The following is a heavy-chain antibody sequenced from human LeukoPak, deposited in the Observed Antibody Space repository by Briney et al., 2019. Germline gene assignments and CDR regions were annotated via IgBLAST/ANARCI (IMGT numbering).Heavy chain of an antibody. Sequence: TSETLSLTCTVSGGSISSSSYYWGWIRQPPGKGLEWIGSIYYSGSTYYNPSLKSRVTISVDTSKNQFSLKLSSVTAADTAVYYCARLIAVAMAAFDIWGQGTMVTVSS. CDR3: ARLIAVAMAAFDI. CDR1: GGSISSSSYY. CDR2: IYYSGST. V-gene: IGHV4-39*01. D-gene: IGHD6-19*01. J-gene: IGHJ3*02.